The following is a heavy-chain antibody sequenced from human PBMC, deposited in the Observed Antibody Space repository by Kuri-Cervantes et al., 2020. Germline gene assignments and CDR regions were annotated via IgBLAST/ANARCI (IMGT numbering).Heavy chain of an antibody. V-gene: IGHV4-59*12. CDR2: IYCSGST. CDR3: ARSIRWAFDI. D-gene: IGHD5-24*01. J-gene: IGHJ3*02. Sequence: GSLRLSCTVSGGSISSYYWSWIRQPPGKGLEWIGSIYCSGSTYYNPSLKSRVTISVDTSKDQFSLKLSSVTAADTAVYYCARSIRWAFDIWGQGTMVTVSS. CDR1: GGSISSYY.